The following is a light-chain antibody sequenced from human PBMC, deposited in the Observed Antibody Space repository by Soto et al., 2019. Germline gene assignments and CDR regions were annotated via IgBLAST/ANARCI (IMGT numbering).Light chain of an antibody. J-gene: IGKJ4*02. V-gene: IGKV1-33*01. CDR1: QDISNY. Sequence: IRMTQSPSSVSASIGDRVTITCQASQDISNYLNWYQQKPGKAPKLLIYDASNLETGVPSRFSGSGSGTDFTFTISCLQPEDIATYYCQQYYNHSLTFGGGTKVDIK. CDR2: DAS. CDR3: QQYYNHSLT.